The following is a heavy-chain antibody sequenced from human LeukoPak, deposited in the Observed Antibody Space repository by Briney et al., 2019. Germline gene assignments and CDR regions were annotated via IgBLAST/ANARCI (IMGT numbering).Heavy chain of an antibody. V-gene: IGHV4-4*09. CDR1: GASISSYY. CDR2: IYTSGTT. D-gene: IGHD2-2*01. Sequence: SETLSLTCTVSGASISSYYWSWIRKPPGKGLEWIGYIYTSGTTNYHPSLKSRVTISEDTSKNQFSLQLSSVTAADTAVYYCARSFTGDSEHVTSSYPDFWGQGILVTVSS. J-gene: IGHJ4*02. CDR3: ARSFTGDSEHVTSSYPDF.